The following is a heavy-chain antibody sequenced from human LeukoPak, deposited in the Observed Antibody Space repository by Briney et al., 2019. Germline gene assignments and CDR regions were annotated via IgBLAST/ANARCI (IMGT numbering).Heavy chain of an antibody. CDR2: IRPDGSEE. Sequence: PGGSLRLSCAASGFTFSSHWMSWVRQAPGKGLEWVASIRPDGSEEYYMDSVKGRFTISRDNAKSSLYLQMNSLRAEDTAVYYCARLLGTVTTYDYWGQGTLVTVSS. V-gene: IGHV3-7*01. D-gene: IGHD1-7*01. CDR3: ARLLGTVTTYDY. CDR1: GFTFSSHW. J-gene: IGHJ4*02.